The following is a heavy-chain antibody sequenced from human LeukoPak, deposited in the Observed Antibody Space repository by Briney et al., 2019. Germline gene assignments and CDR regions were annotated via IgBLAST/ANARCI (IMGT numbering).Heavy chain of an antibody. V-gene: IGHV3-21*01. J-gene: IGHJ6*03. CDR3: ARDRGGYYYYMDV. CDR1: EFTFSSYG. Sequence: GGSLRLSCVASEFTFSSYGMHWVRQAPGKGLEWVSSISSSSSYIYYADSVKGRFTISRDNAKNSLYLQMNSLRAEDTAVYYCARDRGGYYYYMDVWGKGTTVTISS. D-gene: IGHD3-16*01. CDR2: ISSSSSYI.